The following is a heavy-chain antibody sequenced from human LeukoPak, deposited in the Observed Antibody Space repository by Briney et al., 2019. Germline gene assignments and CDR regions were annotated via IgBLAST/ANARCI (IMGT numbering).Heavy chain of an antibody. J-gene: IGHJ4*02. D-gene: IGHD5-24*01. CDR1: GGSISSSSYY. Sequence: SETLSLTCTVSGGSISSSSYYWGWIRQPPGKGLERIGSIYYSGSTYYNPSLKSRVTISVDTSKNQFSLKLSSVTAADTAVYYCAIQRWLQTINFDYWGPGTLVTVSS. CDR2: IYYSGST. V-gene: IGHV4-39*01. CDR3: AIQRWLQTINFDY.